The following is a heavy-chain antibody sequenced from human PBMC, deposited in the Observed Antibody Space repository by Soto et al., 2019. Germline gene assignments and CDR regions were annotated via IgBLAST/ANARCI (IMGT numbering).Heavy chain of an antibody. D-gene: IGHD6-19*01. CDR3: ASAAVTGTAGLDF. CDR2: INPNSGGT. J-gene: IGHJ4*02. Sequence: ASVKVSCKASGYTFSGFYMHWWRQDPGQGLEWMGWINPNSGGTKSAEKFQGRVTMTRDTSISTAYMELSRLTSDDTAVYYCASAAVTGTAGLDFWGQGTQVTVSS. CDR1: GYTFSGFY. V-gene: IGHV1-2*02.